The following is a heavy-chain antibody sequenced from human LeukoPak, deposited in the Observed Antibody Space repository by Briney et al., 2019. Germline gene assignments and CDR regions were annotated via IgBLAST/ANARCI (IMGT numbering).Heavy chain of an antibody. CDR1: GFTVSSKY. Sequence: GGSLRLSCAASGFTVSSKYMAWVRQAPGKGLEWVSDIYSGGTTYYAGSVKGRFIISRDSSKNTLHLQMDSLRAEDTAIYYCTRFNWGDAFDLWGQGTMVTVSS. CDR3: TRFNWGDAFDL. D-gene: IGHD3-16*01. CDR2: IYSGGTT. V-gene: IGHV3-66*01. J-gene: IGHJ3*01.